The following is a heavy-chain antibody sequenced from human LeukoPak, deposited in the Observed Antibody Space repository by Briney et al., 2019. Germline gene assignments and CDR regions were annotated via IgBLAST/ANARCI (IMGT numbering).Heavy chain of an antibody. CDR2: INPNSGAT. D-gene: IGHD3-10*01. J-gene: IGHJ4*02. Sequence: ASVKVSCKPSGYTFTGYYMHWVRQAPGQGLEWMGWINPNSGATNYAQKFQGRVTVTRDTSINTAYMELSRLRSDDTAVYYCAREPPRGRGSYYFDYWGRGTLVTVSS. CDR3: AREPPRGRGSYYFDY. CDR1: GYTFTGYY. V-gene: IGHV1-2*02.